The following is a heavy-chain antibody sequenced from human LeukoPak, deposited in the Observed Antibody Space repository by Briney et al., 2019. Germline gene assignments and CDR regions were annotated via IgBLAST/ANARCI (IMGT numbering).Heavy chain of an antibody. J-gene: IGHJ4*02. V-gene: IGHV4-34*01. CDR2: IYYNGDS. CDR1: GGSFSGYY. CDR3: ARWINPGGGSVAD. D-gene: IGHD6-6*01. Sequence: SETLSLTCAVYGGSFSGYYWAWIRQPPGKGLEWIGSIYYNGDSYYNPSLKSRVIISADTSKNQFSLKLTSVTAADTAAYYCARWINPGGGSVADWGQGTLVTVSS.